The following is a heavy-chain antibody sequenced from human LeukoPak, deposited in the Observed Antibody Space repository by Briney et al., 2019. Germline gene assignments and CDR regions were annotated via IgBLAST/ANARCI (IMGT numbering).Heavy chain of an antibody. J-gene: IGHJ5*02. CDR2: INHSGST. D-gene: IGHD2-2*01. V-gene: IGHV4-38-2*02. Sequence: SETLSLTCTVSGYSISSGYYWGWIRQPPGKGLEWIGEINHSGSTNYNPSLKSRVTISVDTSKNQFSLKLSSVTAADTAVYYCARHDRRKGVVPATRDPWGQGTLVTVSS. CDR3: ARHDRRKGVVPATRDP. CDR1: GYSISSGYY.